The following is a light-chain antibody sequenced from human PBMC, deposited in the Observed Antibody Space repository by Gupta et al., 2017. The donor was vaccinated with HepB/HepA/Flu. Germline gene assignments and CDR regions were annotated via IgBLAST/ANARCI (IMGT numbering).Light chain of an antibody. V-gene: IGLV2-14*01. Sequence: QSALTQPASVSGSPGQSITISCAGSSSDIGDYNYVSWYQQYPGEVPRLIIYDVSDRPSGVSNRFSGSKSGNTASLTISGLQAEDEADYYCNSYSGSSTVVFGGGTKLTVL. CDR2: DVS. CDR3: NSYSGSSTVV. CDR1: SSDIGDYNY. J-gene: IGLJ3*02.